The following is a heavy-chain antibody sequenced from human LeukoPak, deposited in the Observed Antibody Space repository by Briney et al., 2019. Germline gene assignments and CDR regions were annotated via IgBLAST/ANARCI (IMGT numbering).Heavy chain of an antibody. V-gene: IGHV3-21*01. Sequence: PGGSLRLACAASGFTFSSYSMKWVRQAAGKGLEWVASISSSSMYIYSPDSVNGRFPISRDNAKNSLYLQMNRPRAEDTAVYYCARAIYGGNSVGFGYWGQGTLVTVSS. D-gene: IGHD4-23*01. CDR2: ISSSSMYI. J-gene: IGHJ4*02. CDR3: ARAIYGGNSVGFGY. CDR1: GFTFSSYS.